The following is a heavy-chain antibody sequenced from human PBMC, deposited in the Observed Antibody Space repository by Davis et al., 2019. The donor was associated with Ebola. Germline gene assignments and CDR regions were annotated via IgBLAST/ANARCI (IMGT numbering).Heavy chain of an antibody. V-gene: IGHV3-7*01. CDR3: ARGELGGDY. CDR2: IKQDGSEK. CDR1: GSSSSSYW. D-gene: IGHD1-7*01. Sequence: PGGSLRLSCAALGSSSSSYWMSWVCQAPGKGLEWVANIKQDGSEKYYVDSMKGRFTISRDNAMNSLYLQMNSLRDEDTAVYYCARGELGGDYYGQGTLVTVSS. J-gene: IGHJ4*02.